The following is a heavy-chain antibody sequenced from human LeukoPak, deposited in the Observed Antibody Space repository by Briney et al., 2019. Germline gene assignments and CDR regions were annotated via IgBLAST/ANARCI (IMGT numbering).Heavy chain of an antibody. V-gene: IGHV4-34*01. D-gene: IGHD3-22*01. CDR3: ASSLLREAFDY. J-gene: IGHJ4*02. CDR1: GGSFSGYY. CDR2: INHSGST. Sequence: SETLSLTCAVYGGSFSGYYWSWIRQPPGKGLEWIGEINHSGSTNYNPSLKSRVTISVDTSKNQFSLKLSSVTAADTAVYYCASSLLREAFDYWGQGTLVTVSS.